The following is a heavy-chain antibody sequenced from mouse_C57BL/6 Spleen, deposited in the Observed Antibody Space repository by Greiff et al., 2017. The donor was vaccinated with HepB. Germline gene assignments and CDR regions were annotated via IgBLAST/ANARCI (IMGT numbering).Heavy chain of an antibody. J-gene: IGHJ1*03. D-gene: IGHD1-1*01. CDR3: AKGYYYGSSLYWYFDV. V-gene: IGHV1-61*01. Sequence: VQLQQPGAELVRPGSSVKLSCKASGYTFTSYWMDWVKQRPGQGLEWIGNIYPSDSETHYNQKFKDKATLTVDKSSSTAYMQLSSLTSEDSAVYYCAKGYYYGSSLYWYFDVWGTGTTVTVSS. CDR1: GYTFTSYW. CDR2: IYPSDSET.